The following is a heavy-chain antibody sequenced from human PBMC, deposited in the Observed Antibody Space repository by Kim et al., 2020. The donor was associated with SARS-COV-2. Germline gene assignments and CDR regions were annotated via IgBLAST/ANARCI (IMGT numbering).Heavy chain of an antibody. CDR3: AKGAGAPFFFDY. Sequence: YADSVKGRFTISRDNSKNTLFLQMNNRRAEDTAVYYCAKGAGAPFFFDYWGQGTLVTVSS. V-gene: IGHV3-23*01. D-gene: IGHD6-19*01. J-gene: IGHJ4*02.